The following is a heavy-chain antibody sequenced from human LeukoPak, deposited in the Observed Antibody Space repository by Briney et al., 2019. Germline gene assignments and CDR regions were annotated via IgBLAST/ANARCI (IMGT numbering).Heavy chain of an antibody. CDR3: VKDLRGGGYFTSFDY. V-gene: IGHV3-64D*09. Sequence: GGSLRLSCSASGFTFTTYSMHWIRQAPGKGLELVSTINIKGDNTYYADSVKGRFTISRDNSRKTLFLQMSSLRAEDTAVYYCVKDLRGGGYFTSFDYWGQGTLVTVSS. CDR1: GFTFTTYS. CDR2: INIKGDNT. D-gene: IGHD3-10*01. J-gene: IGHJ4*02.